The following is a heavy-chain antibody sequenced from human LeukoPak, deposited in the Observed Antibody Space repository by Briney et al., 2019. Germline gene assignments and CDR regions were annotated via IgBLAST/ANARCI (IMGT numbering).Heavy chain of an antibody. CDR2: ISGSGGST. V-gene: IGHV3-23*01. D-gene: IGHD6-19*01. CDR3: AKWLVGRYFQH. CDR1: GFTFSSYA. Sequence: GGSLRLSCAASGFTFSSYAMSWVRQAPGKGLEWVSAISGSGGSTYYADSVKGRFTISIDNSKNTLYLQMNSLRAEDTAVYYCAKWLVGRYFQHWGQGTLVTVSS. J-gene: IGHJ1*01.